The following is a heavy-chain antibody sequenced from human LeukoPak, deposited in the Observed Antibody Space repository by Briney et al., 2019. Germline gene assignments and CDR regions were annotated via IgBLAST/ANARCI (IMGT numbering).Heavy chain of an antibody. Sequence: SETLSLTCAVYGGSFSGYYGSWIRQPPGKGLEWIGEINHSGSTNYNPSLKSRVTISVDTSKNQFSLKLSSVTAADTAVYYCARSLGYYYRPFDYWGQGTLVTVSS. CDR2: INHSGST. CDR3: ARSLGYYYRPFDY. V-gene: IGHV4-34*01. D-gene: IGHD3-22*01. J-gene: IGHJ4*02. CDR1: GGSFSGYY.